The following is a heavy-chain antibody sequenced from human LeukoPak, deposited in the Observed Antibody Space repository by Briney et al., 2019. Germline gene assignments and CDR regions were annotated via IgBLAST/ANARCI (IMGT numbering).Heavy chain of an antibody. D-gene: IGHD1-7*01. CDR2: INPNSGGT. J-gene: IGHJ4*02. CDR3: ARDRYNWNYGVDY. CDR1: GYTFTGYY. Sequence: ASVKVSCKASGYTFTGYYMHWVRQAPGQGLEWMGWINPNSGGTNYAQKFQGRVTMTRDTSISTAYMELSRLRSDDTAVYYCARDRYNWNYGVDYWGQGTLVTISS. V-gene: IGHV1-2*02.